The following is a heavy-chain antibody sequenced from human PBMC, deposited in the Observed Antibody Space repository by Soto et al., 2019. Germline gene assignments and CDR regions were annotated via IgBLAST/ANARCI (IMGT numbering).Heavy chain of an antibody. CDR2: GHYSGTT. V-gene: IGHV4-59*01. D-gene: IGHD6-19*01. J-gene: IGHJ5*02. CDR3: ARTRGSGWYGDNWFDP. CDR1: GGSINSYH. Sequence: QVQLQESGPGLVKPSETLSLTCTVSGGSINSYHWSWIRQPPGKVLEWIGYGHYSGTTYYNPSLKSRVTVSVDMSKYQFSLGLSSVTAADTAVYYCARTRGSGWYGDNWFDPWGQGTLVTVSS.